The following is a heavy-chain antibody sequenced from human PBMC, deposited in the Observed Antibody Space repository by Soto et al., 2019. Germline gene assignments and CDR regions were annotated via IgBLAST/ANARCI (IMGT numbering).Heavy chain of an antibody. Sequence: PGGSLRLSCAASGFTFSSYGMHWVRQAPGKGLEWVAVIWYDGSNKYYADSVKGRFTISRDNSKNTLYLQMNGLRAEDTAVYYCARDFSLDISGVATSFDYWGQGTLVTVSS. CDR2: IWYDGSNK. D-gene: IGHD5-12*01. CDR1: GFTFSSYG. V-gene: IGHV3-33*01. CDR3: ARDFSLDISGVATSFDY. J-gene: IGHJ4*02.